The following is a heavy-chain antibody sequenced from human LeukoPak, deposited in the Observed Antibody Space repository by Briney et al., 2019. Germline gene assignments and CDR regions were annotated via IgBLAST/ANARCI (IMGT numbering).Heavy chain of an antibody. CDR2: SSRSGVT. V-gene: IGHV4-4*02. CDR1: GGSISSTNW. CDR3: SRENGASSPFGY. Sequence: SGTLSLTCGVSGGSISSTNWWSWVRQPPGQGLEWIGESSRSGVTHYNPSLESRVTVSLDKSKNQLSLNLTPVTAADTAVYYCSRENGASSPFGYWGQGTLVTVLS. J-gene: IGHJ4*02. D-gene: IGHD2-8*01.